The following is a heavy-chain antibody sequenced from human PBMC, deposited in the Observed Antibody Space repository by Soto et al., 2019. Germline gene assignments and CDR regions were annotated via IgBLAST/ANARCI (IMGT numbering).Heavy chain of an antibody. D-gene: IGHD6-13*01. CDR1: GGTFSSYA. CDR3: AREGIAAAGTYDY. J-gene: IGHJ4*02. CDR2: IIPIFGTA. Sequence: ASVKVSCKASGGTFSSYAISWVRQAPGQGLEWMGGIIPIFGTANYAQKFQGRVTITADGSTSTAYMELSSLRSEDTAVYYCAREGIAAAGTYDYWGQGTLVTVSS. V-gene: IGHV1-69*13.